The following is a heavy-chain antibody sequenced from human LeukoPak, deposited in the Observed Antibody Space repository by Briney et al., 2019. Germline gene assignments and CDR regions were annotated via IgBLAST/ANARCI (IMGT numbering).Heavy chain of an antibody. CDR1: GFTFSSYA. V-gene: IGHV3-23*01. CDR3: AKSRGDYVGY. D-gene: IGHD4-17*01. CDR2: ISGRSRRT. Sequence: GGSLRLSCAASGFTFSSYAMSWVRQAPGKGLEWVSGISGRSRRTFYADSVKGRFTISRDNSKNTLYLQMNSLGAEDTAVYYCAKSRGDYVGYWGQGTLVTVSS. J-gene: IGHJ4*02.